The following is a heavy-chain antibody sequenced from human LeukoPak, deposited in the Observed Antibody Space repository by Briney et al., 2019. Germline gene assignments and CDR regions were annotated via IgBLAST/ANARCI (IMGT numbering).Heavy chain of an antibody. CDR3: ARSGYYYDSSGYYPDAFDI. J-gene: IGHJ3*02. D-gene: IGHD3-22*01. CDR2: IYSGGST. V-gene: IGHV3-53*01. CDR1: GFTISSNY. Sequence: GGSLRLSCAASGFTISSNYMSWVRQAPGKGLEWVSAIYSGGSTYYADSVKGRFTISRDNSKNTLYLQMNSLRAEDTAVYYCARSGYYYDSSGYYPDAFDIWGQGTMVTVSS.